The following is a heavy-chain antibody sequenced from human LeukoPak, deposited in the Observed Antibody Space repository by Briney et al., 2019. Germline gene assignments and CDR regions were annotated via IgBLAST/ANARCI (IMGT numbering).Heavy chain of an antibody. D-gene: IGHD3-3*01. CDR3: AVPKGYDFWSGYPSSNWFDP. CDR2: ISAYNGNT. V-gene: IGHV1-18*01. J-gene: IGHJ5*02. Sequence: GASVKVSCKASGYTFTSYGISWVRQAPGQGLEWMGWISAYNGNTNYAQKLQGRVTMTTDTSTSTAYMELRSLRSDDTAVYYCAVPKGYDFWSGYPSSNWFDPWGQGTLDTVSS. CDR1: GYTFTSYG.